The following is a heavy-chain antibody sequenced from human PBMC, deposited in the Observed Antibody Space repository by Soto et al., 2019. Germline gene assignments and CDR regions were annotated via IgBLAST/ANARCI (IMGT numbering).Heavy chain of an antibody. Sequence: GGAPRLSCGGPWFNFRKAWGDWGRQGPGKGLEWVGRIKSKTDDGTTDYAAPVKGRFTISRDDSKNTLYLQMNSLKTEDTAVYYCATRGYSYGPVNWGQGTLVTVSS. CDR1: WFNFRKAW. CDR3: ATRGYSYGPVN. D-gene: IGHD5-18*01. J-gene: IGHJ4*02. V-gene: IGHV3-15*07. CDR2: IKSKTDDGTT.